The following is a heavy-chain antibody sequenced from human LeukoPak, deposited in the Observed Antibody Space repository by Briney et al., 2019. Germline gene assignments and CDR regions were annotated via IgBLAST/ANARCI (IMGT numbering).Heavy chain of an antibody. CDR3: ARDSRGAGYYRSGY. J-gene: IGHJ4*02. Sequence: SETLCLTCTVSGGSVSSGSYYWSWIRQPPGKGLEWIGYIYYSGSTNYNPSLKSRVTISVDTSKNQFSLKLSSVTAADTAVYYCARDSRGAGYYRSGYWGQGTLVTVSS. V-gene: IGHV4-61*01. CDR1: GGSVSSGSYY. CDR2: IYYSGST. D-gene: IGHD3-22*01.